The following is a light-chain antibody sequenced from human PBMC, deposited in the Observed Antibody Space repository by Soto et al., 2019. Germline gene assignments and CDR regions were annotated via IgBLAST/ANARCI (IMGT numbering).Light chain of an antibody. Sequence: EIVMTQSPATLSLSPGERATLSCRASQSVSNNLAWYQQKPGQAPRLLIYHASTRATGIPARFSGSGPGTEFTLTICSLQSEDFAVYYCQQYNKWPLTCGGGTKVEIK. CDR1: QSVSNN. J-gene: IGKJ4*01. V-gene: IGKV3-15*01. CDR2: HAS. CDR3: QQYNKWPLT.